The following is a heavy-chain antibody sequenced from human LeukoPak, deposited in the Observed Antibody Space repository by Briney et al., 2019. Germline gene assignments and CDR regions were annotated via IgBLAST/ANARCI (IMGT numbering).Heavy chain of an antibody. CDR1: GGTFSSYA. CDR2: IIPIFGTA. CDR3: ARSALGYDFWSGYPYYYYYGMDV. D-gene: IGHD3-3*01. Sequence: SVKVSCKASGGTFSSYAISWVRQAPGQGLEWMGGIIPIFGTANYAQKFQGRVTITADESTSTAYMELSSLRSEDTAVYYCARSALGYDFWSGYPYYYYYGMDVWGQGTTVTVSS. V-gene: IGHV1-69*13. J-gene: IGHJ6*02.